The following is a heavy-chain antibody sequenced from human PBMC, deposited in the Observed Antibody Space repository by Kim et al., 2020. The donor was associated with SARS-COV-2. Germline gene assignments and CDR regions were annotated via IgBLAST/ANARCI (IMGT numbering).Heavy chain of an antibody. CDR2: NK. V-gene: IGHV3-30*02. J-gene: IGHJ4*02. Sequence: NKTYADSVQGRFTISRDNSKNTLYLQMNSMRAEDTAVYYCAKDFSGYDDYWGQGTLVTVSS. CDR3: AKDFSGYDDY. D-gene: IGHD5-12*01.